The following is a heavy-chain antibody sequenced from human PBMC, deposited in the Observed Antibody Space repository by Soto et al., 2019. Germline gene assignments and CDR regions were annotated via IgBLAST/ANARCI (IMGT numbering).Heavy chain of an antibody. CDR3: ARHLRDYGDYFDY. J-gene: IGHJ4*02. V-gene: IGHV4-59*08. D-gene: IGHD4-17*01. CDR2: IYYSGST. Sequence: SETLSLTCTVSGGSTSSYYWSWIRQPPGKGLEWIGYIYYSGSTNYNPSLKSRVTISVDTSKNQFSLKLSSVTAADTAVYYCARHLRDYGDYFDYWGQGTLVTVSS. CDR1: GGSTSSYY.